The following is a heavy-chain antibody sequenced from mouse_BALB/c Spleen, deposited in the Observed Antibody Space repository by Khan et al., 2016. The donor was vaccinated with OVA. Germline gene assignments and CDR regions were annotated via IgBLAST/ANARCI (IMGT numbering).Heavy chain of an antibody. CDR2: MWGGGST. CDR3: VRKRDGGSYWYFDV. CDR1: GFSLSSYS. J-gene: IGHJ1*01. Sequence: QVQLKESGPGLVAPSQSLSITCTVSGFSLSSYSVNWVRQPPGKGLEWLGMMWGGGSTDYNSALKSRLIISKDNSKSQVFLKMSSLQTDDTAMYYYVRKRDGGSYWYFDVRGAGTTVTVSS. D-gene: IGHD3-3*01. V-gene: IGHV2-6-4*01.